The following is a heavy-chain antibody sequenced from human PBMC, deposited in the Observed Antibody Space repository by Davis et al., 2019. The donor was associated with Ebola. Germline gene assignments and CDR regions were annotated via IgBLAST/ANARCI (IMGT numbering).Heavy chain of an antibody. V-gene: IGHV3-9*01. CDR3: ARETPISSRSDW. CDR1: GFTFHEHA. Sequence: SLKISCSASGFTFHEHAMHWVRQVPGEGLEWVAGFMWDGSKIGYADSVKGRFIISRDNAKNSLFLQMHSLRGDDTAVYFCARETPISSRSDWWGQGTLVTVSS. CDR2: FMWDGSKI. J-gene: IGHJ4*02. D-gene: IGHD2-2*01.